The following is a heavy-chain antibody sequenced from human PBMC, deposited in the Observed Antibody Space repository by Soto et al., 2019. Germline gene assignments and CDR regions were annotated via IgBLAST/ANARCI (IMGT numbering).Heavy chain of an antibody. CDR3: ARDGSRCISTSCYYYYGMDV. CDR2: ISYDGSNK. V-gene: IGHV3-30*03. J-gene: IGHJ6*02. D-gene: IGHD2-2*01. Sequence: GGSLRLSCAASGFTFSSYGMHWVRQAPGKGLEWVAVISYDGSNKYYADSVKGRFTISRDNSKNTLYLQMNSLRAEDTAVYYCARDGSRCISTSCYYYYGMDVWGQGTTVTVSS. CDR1: GFTFSSYG.